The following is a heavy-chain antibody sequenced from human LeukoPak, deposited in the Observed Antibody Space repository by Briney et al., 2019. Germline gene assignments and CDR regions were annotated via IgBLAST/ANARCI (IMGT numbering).Heavy chain of an antibody. V-gene: IGHV3-23*01. Sequence: PGGSLRLSCAASGFTFSSYGMSWVRQAPGKGLEWVSAISGSGGSTYYAASVKGRFTSSRDNSKNTLYLQMNSLRAEDTAVYYCAKAGTYYPFYYMDVWGKGTTVTVSS. D-gene: IGHD1-7*01. CDR3: AKAGTYYPFYYMDV. CDR1: GFTFSSYG. CDR2: ISGSGGST. J-gene: IGHJ6*03.